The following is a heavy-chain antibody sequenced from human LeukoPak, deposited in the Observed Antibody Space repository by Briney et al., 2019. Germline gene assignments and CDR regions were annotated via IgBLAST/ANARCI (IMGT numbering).Heavy chain of an antibody. V-gene: IGHV4-39*01. CDR3: ARRCRDSSGYGKSFDY. D-gene: IGHD3-22*01. Sequence: SETLSLTCTVSGGSISSSNYYWAWVRQPPGKGLEWIGSIYYSGSTYYNPSLKSRVIISVDTSKNQFSLKLTSVTAADTAVYSCARRCRDSSGYGKSFDYWGQGTLVTVSS. CDR2: IYYSGST. CDR1: GGSISSSNYY. J-gene: IGHJ4*02.